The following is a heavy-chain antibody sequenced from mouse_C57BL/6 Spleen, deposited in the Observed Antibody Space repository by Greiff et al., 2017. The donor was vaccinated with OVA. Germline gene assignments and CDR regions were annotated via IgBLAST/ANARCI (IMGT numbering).Heavy chain of an antibody. J-gene: IGHJ1*03. CDR3: ARYYYRGWYFDV. V-gene: IGHV1-53*01. Sequence: VQLQQPGTELVKPGASVKLSCKASGYTFTSYWLHWVKQRPGQGLEWIGNINPSNGGTNYNEKVKSKATLTVDKSSSTAYMQLSSLTSDASAVYYCARYYYRGWYFDVWGTGTTVTVSS. CDR1: GYTFTSYW. CDR2: INPSNGGT. D-gene: IGHD2-14*01.